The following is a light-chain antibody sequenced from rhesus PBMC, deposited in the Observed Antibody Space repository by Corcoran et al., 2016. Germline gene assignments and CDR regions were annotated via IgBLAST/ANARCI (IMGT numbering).Light chain of an antibody. CDR1: RAISSW. V-gene: IGKV1-21*01. CDR3: LHYNTGPLT. J-gene: IGKJ1*01. CDR2: KAS. Sequence: EIQRTQSPSSLSASVGDKVTITCRARRAISSWLAWYQQKPGKAPKLLIYKASSLESGVPSRFSGSGSGTDFTLTISRLQPEDFATYYCLHYNTGPLTFGQGTQVEIK.